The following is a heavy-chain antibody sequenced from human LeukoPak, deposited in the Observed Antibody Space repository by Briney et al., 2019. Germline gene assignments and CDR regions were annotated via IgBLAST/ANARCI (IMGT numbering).Heavy chain of an antibody. D-gene: IGHD4-17*01. CDR2: INPNSGGT. J-gene: IGHJ4*02. CDR1: GYTFSDYY. CDR3: ARDRLGYGEFDY. Sequence: ASVKVSCKASGYTFSDYYIHWVRQATGQGLEWMGWINPNSGGTNYAQKFQGSVTMTRDTSISTAYMELSRLRSDDSAVYYCARDRLGYGEFDYWGQGTLVTVSS. V-gene: IGHV1-2*02.